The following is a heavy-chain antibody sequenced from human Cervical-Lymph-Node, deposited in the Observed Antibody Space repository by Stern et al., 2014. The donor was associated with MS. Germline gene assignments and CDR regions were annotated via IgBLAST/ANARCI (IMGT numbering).Heavy chain of an antibody. CDR1: GYTFTNNW. V-gene: IGHV5-51*03. Sequence: EVQLVESGAEVKKPGESLKISCKGSGYTFTNNWIAWVRQMPGKGLEWMGIIYPDDSDIRYSPSLQGQVTISADKSTSTAHLPWRGLKAADSAVYYCASPPPRRKWDDPNYGMDVWGQGTTVTVSS. CDR3: ASPPPRRKWDDPNYGMDV. CDR2: IYPDDSDI. J-gene: IGHJ6*02. D-gene: IGHD1-1*01.